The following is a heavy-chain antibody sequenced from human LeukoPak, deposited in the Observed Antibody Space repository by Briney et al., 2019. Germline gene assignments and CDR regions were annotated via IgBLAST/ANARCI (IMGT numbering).Heavy chain of an antibody. CDR3: ATDRAWGGFDN. Sequence: GGSLRLSCTASGFTFSSYSMNWVRQAPGKGLEWVPGISWNSGSIGYADSVKGRFTISRDNAKNSLYPQMNSLRLEDTAVYYCATDRAWGGFDNWGQGTLVTVSS. V-gene: IGHV3-9*01. CDR2: ISWNSGSI. CDR1: GFTFSSYS. D-gene: IGHD3-16*01. J-gene: IGHJ4*02.